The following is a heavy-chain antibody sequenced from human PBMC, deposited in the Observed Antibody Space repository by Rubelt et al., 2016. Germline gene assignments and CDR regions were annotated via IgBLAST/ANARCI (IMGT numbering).Heavy chain of an antibody. V-gene: IGHV2-5*02. D-gene: IGHD6-13*01. CDR2: IYWDDDK. J-gene: IGHJ4*02. Sequence: QITLKESGPTLVKPTQTLTLTCTFSGFSLSTSGVGVGWIRQPPGKALEWLALIYWDDDKRYSPSLKSRVTITKDTSKNQVVLTITNMDPVDTATYYWAHSRIAANFDYWGQGTLVTVSS. CDR3: AHSRIAANFDY. CDR1: GFSLSTSGVG.